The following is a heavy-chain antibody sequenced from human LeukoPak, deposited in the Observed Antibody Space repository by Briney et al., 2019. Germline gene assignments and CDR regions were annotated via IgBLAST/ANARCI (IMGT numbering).Heavy chain of an antibody. V-gene: IGHV3-30-3*01. J-gene: IGHJ3*02. CDR1: GFTFSSHA. CDR2: IAYDGSNA. D-gene: IGHD1-26*01. Sequence: GGSLRLSCVASGFTFSSHAMHWVRQAPGKGLEWVAHIAYDGSNAYYPDSVKGRFTISRDNSKNTLFLQMNSLRAEDTAVYYCAKEPRWELLHSFDIWGQGTMVTVSS. CDR3: AKEPRWELLHSFDI.